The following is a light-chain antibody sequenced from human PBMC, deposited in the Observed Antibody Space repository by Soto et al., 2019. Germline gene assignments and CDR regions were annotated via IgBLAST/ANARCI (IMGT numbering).Light chain of an antibody. CDR3: SAYSAGSSLLV. CDR1: RTGIGGYDL. V-gene: IGLV2-14*01. CDR2: EVS. Sequence: QSALTQPASVSGSPGQTITISCTGTRTGIGGYDLVSWYQHHPGKAPKLLIHEVSNQPSGISTRFSGSKSDNVASLTISGLRAEDESDYFCSAYSAGSSLLVFGSGTKVTVL. J-gene: IGLJ1*01.